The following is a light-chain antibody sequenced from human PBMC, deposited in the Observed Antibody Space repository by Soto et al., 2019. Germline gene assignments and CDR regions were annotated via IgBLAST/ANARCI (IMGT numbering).Light chain of an antibody. CDR1: QSVSTNY. CDR2: GAS. Sequence: EIVLTQSPGTLSLSPGERATLSCRASQSVSTNYLAWYQRKPGQAPRLLIYGASSRATDIPTRFGGSGSGTDFTLTMTKLKAEDFAVYYCQQYGSSPPTFGQGTKVEIK. J-gene: IGKJ1*01. V-gene: IGKV3-20*01. CDR3: QQYGSSPPT.